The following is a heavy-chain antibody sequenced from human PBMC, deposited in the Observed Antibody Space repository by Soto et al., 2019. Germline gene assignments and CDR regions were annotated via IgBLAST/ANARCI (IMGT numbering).Heavy chain of an antibody. CDR1: GFTFSSYW. V-gene: IGHV3-7*01. CDR3: AREGYHEYFDY. D-gene: IGHD2-2*01. Sequence: GGSLRLSCAASGFTFSSYWMSWVRQAPGKGLEWVANIKQDGSEKYYVDSVKGRFTISRDNAKNPLYLQMNSLRAEDTAVYYCAREGYHEYFDYWGQGTLVTVSS. CDR2: IKQDGSEK. J-gene: IGHJ4*02.